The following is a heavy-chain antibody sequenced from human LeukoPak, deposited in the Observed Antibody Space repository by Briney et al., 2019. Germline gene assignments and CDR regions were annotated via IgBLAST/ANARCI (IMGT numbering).Heavy chain of an antibody. D-gene: IGHD4-11*01. Sequence: SETLFPTCAVYGGSLSGYYWTWIRQPPGEGLGWIGEINHSGGTYYNPSLKSRVTISVDTSKNQFSLKVTSVTAADTAVYYCARGNPTTVQTFDYWGHGTLVTVSS. CDR1: GGSLSGYY. CDR2: INHSGGT. CDR3: ARGNPTTVQTFDY. J-gene: IGHJ4*01. V-gene: IGHV4-34*01.